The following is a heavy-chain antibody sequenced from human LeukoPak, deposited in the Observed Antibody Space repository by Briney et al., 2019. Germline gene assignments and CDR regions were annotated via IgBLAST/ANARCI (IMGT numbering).Heavy chain of an antibody. Sequence: SETLSLTCTVSGGSVSSGSYYWSWIRQPPGKGLEWIGYVYNSGSTNYSSSLKSRVTISGDTSKNQFSLTLGSVTTADTAKYYCARDPSGYFNYWGPGILVTVSS. D-gene: IGHD3-22*01. J-gene: IGHJ4*02. V-gene: IGHV4-61*01. CDR1: GGSVSSGSYY. CDR3: ARDPSGYFNY. CDR2: VYNSGST.